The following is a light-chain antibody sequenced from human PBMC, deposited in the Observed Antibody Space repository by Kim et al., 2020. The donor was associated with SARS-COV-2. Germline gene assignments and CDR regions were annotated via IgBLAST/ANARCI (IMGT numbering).Light chain of an antibody. CDR1: SLRSYY. Sequence: SSELTQDPAVSVALGQTVRITCQGDSLRSYYASWYQQKPRQAPVLVIYGKNNRPSGIPDRFSGSSSGNTASLTITGAQAEDEADYYCNSRDSSQRVFGGGTQLTVL. CDR3: NSRDSSQRV. CDR2: GKN. J-gene: IGLJ2*01. V-gene: IGLV3-19*01.